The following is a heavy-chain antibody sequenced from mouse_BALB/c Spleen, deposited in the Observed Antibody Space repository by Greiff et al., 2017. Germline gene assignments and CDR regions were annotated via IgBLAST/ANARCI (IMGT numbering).Heavy chain of an antibody. CDR1: GFTFTDYY. Sequence: EVQVVESGGGLVQPGGSLRLSCATSGFTFTDYYMSWVRQPPGKALEWLGFIRNKANGYTTEYSASVKGRFTISRDNSQSILYLQMNTLRAEDSATYYCARDRPTRGYYAMDYWGQGTSVTVSS. V-gene: IGHV7-3*02. J-gene: IGHJ4*01. CDR3: ARDRPTRGYYAMDY. CDR2: IRNKANGYTT.